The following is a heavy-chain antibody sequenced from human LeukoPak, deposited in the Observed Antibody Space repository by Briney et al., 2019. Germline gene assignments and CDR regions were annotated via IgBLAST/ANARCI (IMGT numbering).Heavy chain of an antibody. J-gene: IGHJ5*02. Sequence: TSETLSLTCTVSGGSISSSTYYWGWIRQPPGKGLEWIGAIYYTGTTYYNPSLRSRVTISVDTPKNQFSLKLSSVTAADTAVYYCARDPRSSGYCSGGSCSDWFDPWGQGTLVTVSS. CDR3: ARDPRSSGYCSGGSCSDWFDP. CDR2: IYYTGTT. V-gene: IGHV4-39*07. D-gene: IGHD2-15*01. CDR1: GGSISSSTYY.